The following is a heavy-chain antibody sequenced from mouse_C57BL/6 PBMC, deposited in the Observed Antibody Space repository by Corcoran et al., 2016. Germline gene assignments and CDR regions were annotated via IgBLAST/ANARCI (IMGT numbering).Heavy chain of an antibody. CDR3: ARIPQNYGSSYFDD. V-gene: IGHV1-26*01. CDR2: INPNNGGT. CDR1: GYTFTDYY. J-gene: IGHJ2*01. Sequence: EVQLQQSGPELVKPGASVKISCKASGYTFTDYYMNWVKQSHGKSLEWIGDINPNNGGTSYNQKFKGKATLTVEKSSSTAYMELRSLTSEDSAVYYCARIPQNYGSSYFDDWGQGTTLTVSS. D-gene: IGHD1-1*01.